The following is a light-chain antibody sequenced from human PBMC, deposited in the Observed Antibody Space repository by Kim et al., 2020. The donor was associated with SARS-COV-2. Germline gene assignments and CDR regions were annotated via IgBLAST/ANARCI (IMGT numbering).Light chain of an antibody. CDR2: KAS. CDR1: QSVNSW. V-gene: IGKV1-5*03. Sequence: DIQMTQSPSTLSASVGDRVTITCRDTQSVNSWLAWYQQKPGKAPKLLIFKASKLEGWVPSRFSGSGSGTDFTLTISSLQPDDFATYYCQQYNSYPLTFGGGTKVDIK. CDR3: QQYNSYPLT. J-gene: IGKJ4*01.